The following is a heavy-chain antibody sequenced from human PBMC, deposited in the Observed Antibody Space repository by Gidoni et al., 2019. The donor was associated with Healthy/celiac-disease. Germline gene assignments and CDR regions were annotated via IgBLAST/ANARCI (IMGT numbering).Heavy chain of an antibody. Sequence: QVQLQESGPGLVKPAQTRSLTCTVSGGSISSGGYYWSWIRQHPGKGLEWIGYIYYSGSTYYNPSLKSRVTISVDTSKNQFSLKLSSVTAADTAVYYCARDPRMWSPHKDAFDIWGQGTMVTVSS. D-gene: IGHD2-21*01. CDR3: ARDPRMWSPHKDAFDI. J-gene: IGHJ3*02. CDR2: IYYSGST. V-gene: IGHV4-31*03. CDR1: GGSISSGGYY.